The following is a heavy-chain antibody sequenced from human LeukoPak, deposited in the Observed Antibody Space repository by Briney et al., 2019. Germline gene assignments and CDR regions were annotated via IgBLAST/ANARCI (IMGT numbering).Heavy chain of an antibody. CDR3: TKGRTITMRFLIDY. D-gene: IGHD5-24*01. CDR1: GFTFSTYA. CDR2: IGGSGGSP. J-gene: IGHJ4*02. Sequence: GGSLRLSCAASGFTFSTYAMSWVRQAPGKGLEWVSAIGGSGGSPYYADSVKGRFTISRDNSKNTLYLQMNSLRAEDTAVYYCTKGRTITMRFLIDYWGQGTLVTVSS. V-gene: IGHV3-23*01.